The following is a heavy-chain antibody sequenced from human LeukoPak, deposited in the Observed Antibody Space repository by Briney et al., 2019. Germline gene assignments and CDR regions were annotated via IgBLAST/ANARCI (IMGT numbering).Heavy chain of an antibody. V-gene: IGHV3-74*01. CDR1: GFTFSSYW. CDR3: ARGRGYSYGYQEY. Sequence: PGGSLRLSCAASGFTFSSYWMHWVRQAPGKGLELVSGINSDGSSASYADPVKGHFTISRDNAKNTLYLQMNSLRAEDTAVYYCARGRGYSYGYQEYWGQGTLVTVSS. D-gene: IGHD5-18*01. J-gene: IGHJ4*02. CDR2: INSDGSSA.